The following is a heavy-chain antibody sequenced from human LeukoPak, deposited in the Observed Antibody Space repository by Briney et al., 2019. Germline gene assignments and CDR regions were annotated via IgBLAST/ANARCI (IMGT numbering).Heavy chain of an antibody. Sequence: PSETLSLTCGIYGESFIDYHLNWIRQPPGKGLEWIGEISHGEGTNYNPSLKSRVTISVDMSNYQFSLKLTSVTAADTAVYYCARGPDYSKAGYWGPGTLVTVSS. V-gene: IGHV4-34*01. D-gene: IGHD4-11*01. CDR1: GESFIDYH. CDR3: ARGPDYSKAGY. J-gene: IGHJ4*02. CDR2: ISHGEGT.